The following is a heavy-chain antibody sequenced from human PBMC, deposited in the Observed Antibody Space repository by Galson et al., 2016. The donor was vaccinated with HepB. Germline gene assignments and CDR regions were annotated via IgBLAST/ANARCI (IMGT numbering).Heavy chain of an antibody. D-gene: IGHD5-18*01. CDR1: GGSISSADYY. J-gene: IGHJ1*01. CDR2: IYYSGST. CDR3: ARGYSYGGGIY. V-gene: IGHV4-31*03. Sequence: TLSLTCTVSGGSISSADYYWSWIRQHAGKGLEWIGYIYYSGSTYYNPSLKSRVTMSIDTSKNQFSLKMTSATAADTAVYYCARGYSYGGGIYWGRGTLVTVSS.